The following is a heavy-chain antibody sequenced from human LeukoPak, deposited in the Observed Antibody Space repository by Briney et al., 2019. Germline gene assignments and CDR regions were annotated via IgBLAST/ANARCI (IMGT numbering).Heavy chain of an antibody. V-gene: IGHV1-69*13. Sequence: GASVKVSCKASGGTFSSYAISWVRQAPGQGLEWMGGIIPIFGTANYAQKFQGRVTITADESTSTAYMELSSLRSEDTAVYYCARGAGILWFGEFRSYYMDVWGKGTTVTISS. CDR3: ARGAGILWFGEFRSYYMDV. J-gene: IGHJ6*03. CDR1: GGTFSSYA. D-gene: IGHD3-10*01. CDR2: IIPIFGTA.